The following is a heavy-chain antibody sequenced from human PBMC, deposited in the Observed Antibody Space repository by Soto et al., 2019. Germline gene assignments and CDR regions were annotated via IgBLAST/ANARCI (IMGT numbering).Heavy chain of an antibody. D-gene: IGHD2-15*01. CDR3: AREDCSGGSCYFDY. CDR2: IYHSGST. V-gene: IGHV4-4*02. Sequence: WMSRDRQEPGKGLEWIGEIYHSGSTNYNPSLKSRVTISVDKSKNQFSLKLSSVTAADTAVYYCAREDCSGGSCYFDYWGQGTLVTVSS. CDR1: W. J-gene: IGHJ4*02.